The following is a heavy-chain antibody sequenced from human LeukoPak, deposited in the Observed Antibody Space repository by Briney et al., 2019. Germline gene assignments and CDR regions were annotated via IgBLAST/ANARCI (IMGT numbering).Heavy chain of an antibody. J-gene: IGHJ5*02. V-gene: IGHV3-30*01. CDR3: ARDSRRTWTPRGVFDP. CDR1: GFTFSSYS. CDR2: ISYDGSNK. D-gene: IGHD1-1*01. Sequence: GRSLRLSCAASGFTFSSYSTHWVRQAPGKGLEWVAVISYDGSNKYYADSVKGRFTISRDNSKNTLYLQMNSLRAEDTAVYYCARDSRRTWTPRGVFDPWGQGTLVTVSS.